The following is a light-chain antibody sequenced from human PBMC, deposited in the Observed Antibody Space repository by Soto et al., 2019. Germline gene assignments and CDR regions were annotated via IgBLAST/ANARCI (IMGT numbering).Light chain of an antibody. CDR2: AAS. J-gene: IGKJ5*01. V-gene: IGKV1-5*03. Sequence: DIQMTQSPSALSASIGDRVTITCRASQSISIWLAWYQQKPGKAPKLLIYAASSLESGVPSRFSGSGSGTEFTLTISSLQPDDFATYYCQQHNSFSITFGQGTRLEIK. CDR1: QSISIW. CDR3: QQHNSFSIT.